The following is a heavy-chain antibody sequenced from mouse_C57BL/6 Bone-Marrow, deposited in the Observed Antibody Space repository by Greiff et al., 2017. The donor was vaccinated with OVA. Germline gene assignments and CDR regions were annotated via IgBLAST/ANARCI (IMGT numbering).Heavy chain of an antibody. CDR1: GYSFTDHT. V-gene: IGHV1-78*01. Sequence: QVQLQQSDAELVKPGASVKISCKVSGYSFTDHTIHWMKQRPEQGLEWIGYIYPRDGSTNYNEKFKGKATLNADETSSTDDMQRNSLTSENTAVYFGARRRKPAYNSNYVRAWFAYGGQGTLVTVSA. CDR2: IYPRDGST. D-gene: IGHD2-5*01. J-gene: IGHJ3*01. CDR3: ARRRKPAYNSNYVRAWFAY.